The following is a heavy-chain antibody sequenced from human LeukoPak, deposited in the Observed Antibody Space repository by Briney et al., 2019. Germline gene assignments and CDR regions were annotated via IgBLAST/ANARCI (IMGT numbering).Heavy chain of an antibody. J-gene: IGHJ4*02. V-gene: IGHV3-64D*09. Sequence: GGSLRLSCSASGFTLSTYAMHWVRQAPGKGLEFVSSISSNGGTKYYADSMKGRFTISRDNSKNTLYLQMSSLRAEDTAVYYCAEEVGATYPTFDYWGQGTLVTVSS. CDR3: AEEVGATYPTFDY. CDR1: GFTLSTYA. CDR2: ISSNGGTK. D-gene: IGHD1-26*01.